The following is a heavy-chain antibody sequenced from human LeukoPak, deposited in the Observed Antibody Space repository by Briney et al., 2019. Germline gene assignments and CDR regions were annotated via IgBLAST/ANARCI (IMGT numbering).Heavy chain of an antibody. D-gene: IGHD3-16*01. V-gene: IGHV3-74*01. J-gene: IGHJ6*04. CDR2: ITRDGSST. Sequence: PGGSLRLSCAASGLTFSSSWMHWVRQAPGKGLVWVSRITRDGSSTTYADSVKGRFTTSRDNAKNTLYLQMDSLRDDDTAVYYCARDPGYESWSPFWGGMDVWGNGTTVIVSS. CDR1: GLTFSSSW. CDR3: ARDPGYESWSPFWGGMDV.